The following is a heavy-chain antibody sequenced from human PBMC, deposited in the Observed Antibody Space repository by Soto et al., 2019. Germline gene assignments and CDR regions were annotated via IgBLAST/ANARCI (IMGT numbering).Heavy chain of an antibody. J-gene: IGHJ3*02. CDR3: ARPLIVVVPAAREPHDALDS. V-gene: IGHV4-31*03. CDR1: GGTISSGGYH. D-gene: IGHD2-2*01. CDR2: IYYSGST. Sequence: SELLSLTDRVSGGTISSGGYHWSCFRLHSGKGRGWIGYIYYSGSTYNNPSLKSRVTRSVDTAKNQFSLKLSSVTAADTAGYYGARPLIVVVPAAREPHDALDSWGQGTMVT.